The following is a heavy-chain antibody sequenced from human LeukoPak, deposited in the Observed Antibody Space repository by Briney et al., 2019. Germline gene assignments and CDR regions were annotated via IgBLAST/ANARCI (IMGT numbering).Heavy chain of an antibody. J-gene: IGHJ1*01. Sequence: EGSLRLSCAASGFSFHNYAMHWVRQRPGRGREWVSFINGQGNKTNYGGSVNGRFVVSRYNSTSSIFLQMHSLRTEDTAFYYCAKDLGRTEWELLRGTLNDWGQGTLVTVSS. CDR3: AKDLGRTEWELLRGTLND. CDR1: GFSFHNYA. D-gene: IGHD4-23*01. V-gene: IGHV3-43*02. CDR2: INGQGNKT.